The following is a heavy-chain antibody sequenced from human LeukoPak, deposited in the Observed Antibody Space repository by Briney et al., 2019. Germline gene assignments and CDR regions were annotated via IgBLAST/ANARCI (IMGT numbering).Heavy chain of an antibody. D-gene: IGHD3-22*01. CDR3: ATENYDSSGYYSNWFDP. Sequence: GESLKISCKGSGYSFTSFWSGWVRQMPGKGWDWMRIIYPGGSDTRYSPSFQGQVTNSANKSISTAYLQWSSLKASDTAMYYCATENYDSSGYYSNWFDPWGQGTLVTVSS. CDR2: IYPGGSDT. V-gene: IGHV5-51*02. J-gene: IGHJ5*02. CDR1: GYSFTSFW.